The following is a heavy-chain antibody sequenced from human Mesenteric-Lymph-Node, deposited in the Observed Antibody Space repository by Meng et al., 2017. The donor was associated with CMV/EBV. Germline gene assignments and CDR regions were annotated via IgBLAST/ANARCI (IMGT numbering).Heavy chain of an antibody. CDR2: INHSGST. Sequence: GSLRLSCAVYGGSFSGYYWSWIRQPPGKGLEWIGEINHSGSTNYNPSLKSRVTISVDTSKNQFSLNMYSVTAADTAVYFCARLSRYSSGSLQAGPDFDFWGQGTLVTVSS. CDR1: GGSFSGYY. CDR3: ARLSRYSSGSLQAGPDFDF. J-gene: IGHJ4*02. D-gene: IGHD6-19*01. V-gene: IGHV4-34*01.